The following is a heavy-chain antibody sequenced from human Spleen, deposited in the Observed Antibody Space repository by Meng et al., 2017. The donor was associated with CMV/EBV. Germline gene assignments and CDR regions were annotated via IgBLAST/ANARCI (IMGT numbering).Heavy chain of an antibody. CDR3: ARETTVTTHDFDS. Sequence: QVQLVQSGAEVKKSGASVKVSCKASGYTFTNYHLTWVRQAPGLGLEWMGWINPYNGNRNYAQKLQGRVTMTTDTSTSTAYMELTSLTSDDTAVYYCARETTVTTHDFDSWGQGTLVTVSS. J-gene: IGHJ4*02. CDR2: INPYNGNR. V-gene: IGHV1-18*01. D-gene: IGHD4-11*01. CDR1: GYTFTNYH.